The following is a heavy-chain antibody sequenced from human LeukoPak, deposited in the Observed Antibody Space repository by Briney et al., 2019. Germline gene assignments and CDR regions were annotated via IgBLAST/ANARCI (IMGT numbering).Heavy chain of an antibody. CDR1: GFSISDYP. CDR3: ARSRVVDRRGYFDF. Sequence: GDSLRLSCVASGFSISDYPMTWVRQSPGGGLEWVSTIGGSDDTYYADSVKGRFTISRDTSKNTLYLQIHSLGAEDTAVYYCARSRVVDRRGYFDFWGQGTLVTASS. D-gene: IGHD2-15*01. CDR2: IGGSDDT. J-gene: IGHJ4*02. V-gene: IGHV3-23*01.